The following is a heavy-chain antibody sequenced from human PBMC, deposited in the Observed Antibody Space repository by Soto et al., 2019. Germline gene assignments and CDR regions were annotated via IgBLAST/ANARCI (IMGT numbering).Heavy chain of an antibody. J-gene: IGHJ6*02. CDR1: GFTFSSYG. Sequence: GGSLRLSCAASGFTFSSYGMHWVRQAPGKGLEWVAVIWYDGSNKYYADSVKGRFTISRDNSKNTLYLQMNSLRAEDTAVYYCARDRDYDILTVYHEDWDYYYGMDVWGQGTTVTVSS. CDR2: IWYDGSNK. CDR3: ARDRDYDILTVYHEDWDYYYGMDV. D-gene: IGHD3-9*01. V-gene: IGHV3-33*01.